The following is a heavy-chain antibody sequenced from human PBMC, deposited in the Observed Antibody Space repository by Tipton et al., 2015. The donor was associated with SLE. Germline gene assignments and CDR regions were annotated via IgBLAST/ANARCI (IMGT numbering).Heavy chain of an antibody. CDR3: ARVASGGGDLDY. CDR2: INHSGST. D-gene: IGHD3-16*01. J-gene: IGHJ4*02. V-gene: IGHV4-34*01. Sequence: LRLSCAVYGGSFSGYYWSWIRQPPGKGLEWIGEINHSGSTNYNPSLKSRVTISVDTSKNQFSLKLSSVTAADTAVYYCARVASGGGDLDYWGQGTLVTVSS. CDR1: GGSFSGYY.